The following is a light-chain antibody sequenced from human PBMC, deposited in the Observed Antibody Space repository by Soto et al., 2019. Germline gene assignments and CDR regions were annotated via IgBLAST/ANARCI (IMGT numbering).Light chain of an antibody. V-gene: IGKV4-1*01. Sequence: DIVMTQSPDSLAVSLGEWATINCKSSQSVLYSSNNKNYLVWYQQKPGQPPKLLIYWASTRESGVPDRFSGSGSGTDFTLTISSLQAEDVAVYYCQQYYSTPLTFGGGTKVEIK. J-gene: IGKJ4*01. CDR2: WAS. CDR1: QSVLYSSNNKNY. CDR3: QQYYSTPLT.